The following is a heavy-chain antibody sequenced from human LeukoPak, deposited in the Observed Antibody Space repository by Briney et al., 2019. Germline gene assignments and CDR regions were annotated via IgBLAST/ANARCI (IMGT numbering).Heavy chain of an antibody. CDR2: ISSNGGST. V-gene: IGHV3-64D*06. CDR1: GFTFSSYA. CDR3: VKDVAVVTPLYYFDY. J-gene: IGHJ4*02. D-gene: IGHD4-23*01. Sequence: GGSLRLSCAASGFTFSSYAMSWVRQAPGKGLEYVSAISSNGGSTYYADSVKGRFTISRDNSKNTLYLQMGSLRPEDTAVYYCVKDVAVVTPLYYFDYWGQGTLVTVSS.